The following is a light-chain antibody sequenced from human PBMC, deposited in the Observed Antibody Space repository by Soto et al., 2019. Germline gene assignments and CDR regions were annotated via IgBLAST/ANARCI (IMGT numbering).Light chain of an antibody. V-gene: IGKV1-5*01. CDR3: QQYNSYWYT. CDR1: QSISSW. CDR2: YAS. Sequence: DIQMTQSPSTLSASVGDRVTITCRSSQSISSWLAWYQQKPEKAPKLLIYYASNLESGVPSRFSGSGSGTEFTLTISSLQPDDFAPYYCQQYNSYWYTFGQGTKLEIK. J-gene: IGKJ2*01.